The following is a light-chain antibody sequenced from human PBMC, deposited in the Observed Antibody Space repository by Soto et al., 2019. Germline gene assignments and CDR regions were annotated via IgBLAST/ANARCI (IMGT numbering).Light chain of an antibody. J-gene: IGKJ1*01. CDR1: QGISSW. V-gene: IGKV1-12*01. CDR2: AAS. CDR3: QQYISESWT. Sequence: DIQMTQSPSSVSASVGDRVTITCRASQGISSWLAWYQQRSGKAPKLLIYAASTLQSGVPSRFSGSGSGTDFTLTISCLQSEDFATYYCQQYISESWTFGQGTKVDIK.